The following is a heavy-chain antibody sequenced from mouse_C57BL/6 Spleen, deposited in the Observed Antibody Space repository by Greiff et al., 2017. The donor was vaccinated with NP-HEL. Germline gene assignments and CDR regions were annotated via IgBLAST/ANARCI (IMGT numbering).Heavy chain of an antibody. V-gene: IGHV1-55*01. CDR3: ARIIYYYGSSTYYAMDY. D-gene: IGHD1-1*01. J-gene: IGHJ4*01. CDR1: GYTFTSYW. Sequence: VQLQQPGAELVKPGASVKMSCKASGYTFTSYWITWVKQRPGQGLEWIGDIYPGSGSTNYNEKFKSKATLTVDTSSSTAYMQLSSLTSEDSAVYYCARIIYYYGSSTYYAMDYWGQGTSVTVSS. CDR2: IYPGSGST.